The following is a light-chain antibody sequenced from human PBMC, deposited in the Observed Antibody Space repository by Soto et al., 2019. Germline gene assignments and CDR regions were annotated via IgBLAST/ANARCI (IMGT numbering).Light chain of an antibody. Sequence: QALMRQPTGVSGCPGQWVAISCTWRSSNIGAGYDVHWYQQLPGTAPKLLIYRNSNRPSGVPDRFSGSKSGNSASLAITGLQAEDQADYYRQSCDSSLSGSGVFGPGAKVTV. CDR2: RNS. J-gene: IGLJ1*01. CDR1: SSNIGAGYD. CDR3: QSCDSSLSGSGV. V-gene: IGLV1-40*01.